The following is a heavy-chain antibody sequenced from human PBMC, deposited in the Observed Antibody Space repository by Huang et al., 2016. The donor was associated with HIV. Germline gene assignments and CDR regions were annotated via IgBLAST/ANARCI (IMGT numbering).Heavy chain of an antibody. J-gene: IGHJ4*02. D-gene: IGHD6-19*01. CDR1: RFTFGAYG. CDR2: ISSKAHGRTT. V-gene: IGHV3-49*03. CDR3: MTVGGGIDYIGYTSAYYATGGY. Sequence: EVQLVESGGTLIQPGRSLSLSSTASRFTFGAYGMRWFRQGAGKGLEWVGFISSKAHGRTTGYDASVKGRFSVSRDDSRNIAYLRMSSLKAEDAAVDYCMTVGGGIDYIGYTSAYYATGGYWGQGTLVTVSS.